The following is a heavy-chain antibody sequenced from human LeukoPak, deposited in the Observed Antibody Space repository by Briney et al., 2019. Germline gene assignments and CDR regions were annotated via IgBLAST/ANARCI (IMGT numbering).Heavy chain of an antibody. CDR1: GYSISSGYY. J-gene: IGHJ1*01. D-gene: IGHD6-13*01. CDR2: IYHSGST. CDR3: ARVAAGIGFFQH. Sequence: PSETLSLTCTVSGYSISSGYYWGWIRQPPGKGLEWIGSIYHSGSTYYNPSLKSRVTISVDTSKNQLSLKLNSVTAADTAVYYCARVAAGIGFFQHWGQGTLVTVSS. V-gene: IGHV4-38-2*02.